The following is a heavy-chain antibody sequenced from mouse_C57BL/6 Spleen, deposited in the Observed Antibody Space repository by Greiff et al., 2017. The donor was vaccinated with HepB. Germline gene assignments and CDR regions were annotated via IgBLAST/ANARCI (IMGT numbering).Heavy chain of an antibody. V-gene: IGHV3-6*01. J-gene: IGHJ2*01. Sequence: EVKLQESGPGLVKPSQSLSLTCSVTGYSITSGYYWNWIRQFPGNKLEWMGYISYDGSNNYNPSLKNRISITRDTSKNQFFLKLNSVTTEDTATYYCARDLVSYWGQGTTLTVSS. CDR1: GYSITSGYY. CDR2: ISYDGSN. CDR3: ARDLVSY. D-gene: IGHD2-10*02.